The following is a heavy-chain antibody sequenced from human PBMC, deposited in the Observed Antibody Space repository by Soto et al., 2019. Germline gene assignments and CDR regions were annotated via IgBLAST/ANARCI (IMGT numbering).Heavy chain of an antibody. CDR3: ARDPSPYTSGWYGVDF. Sequence: QVQLVESGGGVVQPGRSLRLSCAASGFMCSAYAMLWVRQAPGKGLEWVAAISYDGTNKYYADSVKGRFTISRDNSKNTLFLQMNSLRAEDTAVYYCARDPSPYTSGWYGVDFWGHGTLVTVSS. J-gene: IGHJ4*01. D-gene: IGHD6-19*01. CDR1: GFMCSAYA. CDR2: ISYDGTNK. V-gene: IGHV3-30*04.